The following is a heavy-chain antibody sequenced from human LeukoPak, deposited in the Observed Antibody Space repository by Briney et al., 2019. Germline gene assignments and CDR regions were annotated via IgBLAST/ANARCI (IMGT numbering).Heavy chain of an antibody. CDR1: GFTFSNYG. CDR2: ISGSGVTT. J-gene: IGHJ4*02. V-gene: IGHV3-23*01. D-gene: IGHD2-2*01. CDR3: SKWKAIVLVPAARSPIDY. Sequence: GGSLRLSCAASGFTFSNYGMSWVRQAPGKGLEWVSAISGSGVTTYYADSVKGRFTISRDNSKHTLYLQMNSLRAKDTAVYYCSKWKAIVLVPAARSPIDYWGQGTLVTVSS.